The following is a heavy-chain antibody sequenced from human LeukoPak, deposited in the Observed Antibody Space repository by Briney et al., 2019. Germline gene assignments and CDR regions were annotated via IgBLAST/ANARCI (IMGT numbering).Heavy chain of an antibody. CDR1: GFTFSSYW. CDR2: IDSDGITT. Sequence: PGGSLRLSCAASGFTFSSYWMHWVPQAPGKGLVWISRIDSDGITTTYADSVKGRFTISRDNAKNTLFLQMNSLRAEDTAVYYCARSAYTTSRMDVWGKGTTVTVSS. V-gene: IGHV3-74*01. J-gene: IGHJ6*03. D-gene: IGHD6-6*01. CDR3: ARSAYTTSRMDV.